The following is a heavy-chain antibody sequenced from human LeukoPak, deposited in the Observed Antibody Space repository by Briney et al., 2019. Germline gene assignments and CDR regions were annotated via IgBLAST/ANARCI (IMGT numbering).Heavy chain of an antibody. V-gene: IGHV4-59*01. J-gene: IGHJ6*03. CDR2: IFYSGST. Sequence: KPSETLSLTCTVSDGSISTYYWNWIRQPPGKGLEWIGYIFYSGSTLYNPSLKSRVTISVDTSKNQFSLYLSSVTAADTAVYYCARSVEGYCSGGSCYSYYYYMDVWGKGTTVTVSS. CDR3: ARSVEGYCSGGSCYSYYYYMDV. CDR1: DGSISTYY. D-gene: IGHD2-15*01.